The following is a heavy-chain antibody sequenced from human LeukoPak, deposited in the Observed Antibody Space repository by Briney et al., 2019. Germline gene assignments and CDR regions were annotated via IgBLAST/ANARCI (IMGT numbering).Heavy chain of an antibody. J-gene: IGHJ4*02. CDR3: ARGGKATVVTM. V-gene: IGHV4-4*07. Sequence: SETLSLTCIVSGGSINSYYWSWIRQPAGKGLEWIGRMYSSGSTNYNPSLKSRVSMSVDTSKNQFSLKLTSVTAADTAVYYCARGGKATVVTMWGQGILVTVSS. D-gene: IGHD4-23*01. CDR2: MYSSGST. CDR1: GGSINSYY.